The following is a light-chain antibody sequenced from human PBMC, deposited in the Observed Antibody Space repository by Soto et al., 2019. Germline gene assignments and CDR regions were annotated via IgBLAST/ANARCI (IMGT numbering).Light chain of an antibody. V-gene: IGKV3-15*01. J-gene: IGKJ3*01. CDR2: GAS. CDR3: QHYDDWPPIFT. CDR1: QSVGPN. Sequence: IVMTQSPATLSVSPGERVTLSCRASQSVGPNLAWYQQKPGQSPRLLIYGASTRAAGVPGRFSGSGSGTDFTLTIISLQSQDCAVYYCQHYDDWPPIFTFRAGTKVDIK.